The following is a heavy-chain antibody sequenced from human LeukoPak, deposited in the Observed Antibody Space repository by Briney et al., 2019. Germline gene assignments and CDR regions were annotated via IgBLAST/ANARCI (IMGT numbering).Heavy chain of an antibody. J-gene: IGHJ6*02. Sequence: GGSLRLSCAPSGFTFSDYYMSWIRQAPGKGLEWVSYISSSGSTIYYADSVKGRFTLSRANAKNSLYLQMNSLRAEDTAVYYCAMIGYCSSTSCYTSTYGMDVWGQGTTVTVSS. CDR3: AMIGYCSSTSCYTSTYGMDV. V-gene: IGHV3-11*01. D-gene: IGHD2-2*02. CDR2: ISSSGSTI. CDR1: GFTFSDYY.